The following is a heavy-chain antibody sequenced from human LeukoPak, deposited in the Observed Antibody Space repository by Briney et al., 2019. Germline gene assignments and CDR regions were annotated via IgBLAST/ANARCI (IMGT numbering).Heavy chain of an antibody. J-gene: IGHJ4*02. D-gene: IGHD3-22*01. CDR3: ARHAYSSGYY. CDR2: IYYSGST. Sequence: SETLSLTCTVSGGSISSSSYYWSWIRQPPGKGLEWIGSIYYSGSTYYNPSLKSRVTISVDTSKNQFSLKLSSVTAADTAVYYCARHAYSSGYYWGQGTLVTVSS. CDR1: GGSISSSSYY. V-gene: IGHV4-39*01.